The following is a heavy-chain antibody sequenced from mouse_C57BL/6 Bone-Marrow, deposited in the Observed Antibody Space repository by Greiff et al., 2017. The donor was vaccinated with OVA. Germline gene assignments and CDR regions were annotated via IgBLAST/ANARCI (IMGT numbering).Heavy chain of an antibody. J-gene: IGHJ3*01. CDR3: ARGQLRAY. CDR2: ISSGGSYT. Sequence: VQLKESGGDLVKPGGSLKLSCAASGFTFSSYGMSWVRQTPDKRLEWVATISSGGSYTYYPHSVKGRFTISRDNAKNTLYLQMSSLKSEDTAMYYCARGQLRAYWGQGTLVTVSA. D-gene: IGHD3-2*02. V-gene: IGHV5-6*01. CDR1: GFTFSSYG.